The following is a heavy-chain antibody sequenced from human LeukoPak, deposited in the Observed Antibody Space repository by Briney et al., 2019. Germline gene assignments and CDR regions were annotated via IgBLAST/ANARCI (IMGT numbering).Heavy chain of an antibody. CDR3: ARDQAVGWPPVYFEY. CDR2: INPSGGST. D-gene: IGHD6-19*01. V-gene: IGHV1-46*01. CDR1: GYTFTNYY. J-gene: IGHJ4*02. Sequence: ASVKVSCKTSGYTFTNYYMHWVRQAPGQGLEWMGIINPSGGSTSYAQKFQDRVTMTIDTSTATAYMELRSLRSDDTAVYYCARDQAVGWPPVYFEYWGQGTPVTVSP.